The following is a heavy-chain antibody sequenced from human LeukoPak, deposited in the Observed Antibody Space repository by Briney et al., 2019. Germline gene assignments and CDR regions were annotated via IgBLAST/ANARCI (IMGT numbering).Heavy chain of an antibody. D-gene: IGHD2-8*01. V-gene: IGHV4-4*07. CDR2: IYTSGSP. Sequence: PPETLSLTCTVSGGSISSYYWSWIRQPAGKGLEWIGRIYTSGSPNYNPSLKSRVTMSVDTSKNQFSLKLSSVTAADTAVYYCARDPSIVLMVYAPKNWFDPWGQGTLVTVSS. CDR3: ARDPSIVLMVYAPKNWFDP. J-gene: IGHJ5*02. CDR1: GGSISSYY.